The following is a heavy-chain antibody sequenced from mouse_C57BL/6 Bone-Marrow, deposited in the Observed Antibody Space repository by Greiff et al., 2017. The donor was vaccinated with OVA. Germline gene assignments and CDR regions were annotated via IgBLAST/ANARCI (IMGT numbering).Heavy chain of an antibody. CDR2: ICSGGSYT. CDR3: ARADYYGSSWGFAY. J-gene: IGHJ3*01. Sequence: EVQLVESGGDLVKPGGSLKLSCAASGFTFSSYGMSWVRQTPDKRLEWVATICSGGSYTYYPDSVKGRFTISRDNAKNTLYLQMSSLKSEDTAMYYCARADYYGSSWGFAYWGQGTLVTVSA. V-gene: IGHV5-6*01. CDR1: GFTFSSYG. D-gene: IGHD1-1*01.